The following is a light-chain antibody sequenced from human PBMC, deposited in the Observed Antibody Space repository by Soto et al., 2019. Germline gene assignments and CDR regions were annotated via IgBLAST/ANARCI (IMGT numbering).Light chain of an antibody. CDR2: WAS. CDR3: QQYYSSPLT. V-gene: IGKV4-1*01. CDR1: QSVLYSSNNKNY. J-gene: IGKJ4*01. Sequence: DIVMTQSPDSLAVSVGERATVNCKASQSVLYSSNNKNYLTWYQRKPGQPPKLLIYWASTRESGVPDRFSGSGSGTDFTLTISSLQAEDVAVYYCQQYYSSPLTFGGGTKVDI.